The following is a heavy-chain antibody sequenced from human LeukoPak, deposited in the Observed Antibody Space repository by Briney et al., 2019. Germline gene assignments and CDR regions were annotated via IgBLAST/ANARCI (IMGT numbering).Heavy chain of an antibody. J-gene: IGHJ4*02. CDR1: VYTFITHG. Sequence: ASVNVSCKASVYTFITHGITWVRQAPGQGLEWMGWITPYNGDTNYAQNLQARVTMTTDTSTSTAYMELRRLRSDDTAVYFCARVAGVSYNYFDAWGQGTLVTVSS. CDR2: ITPYNGDT. CDR3: ARVAGVSYNYFDA. V-gene: IGHV1-18*01. D-gene: IGHD1-26*01.